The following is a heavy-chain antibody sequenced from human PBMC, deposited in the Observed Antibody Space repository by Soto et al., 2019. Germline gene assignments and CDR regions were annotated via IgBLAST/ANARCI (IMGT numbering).Heavy chain of an antibody. CDR3: KKGRYFDLLPYYFDY. D-gene: IGHD3-9*01. CDR2: ISDDGSNK. J-gene: IGHJ4*02. CDR1: GFTFSSYG. V-gene: IGHV3-30*18. Sequence: GGSLRLSCAASGFTFSSYGMHWVRQAPGKGLEWVAVISDDGSNKYYIDSVKGRFTISRDNSNNTLYLQMNSLRAEDTAVYYCKKGRYFDLLPYYFDYWGQGTLVTVSS.